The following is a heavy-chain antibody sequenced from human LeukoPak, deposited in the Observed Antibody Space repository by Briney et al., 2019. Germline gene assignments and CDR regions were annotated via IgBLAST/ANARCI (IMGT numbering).Heavy chain of an antibody. V-gene: IGHV3-23*01. CDR3: TKGGYNYNYGELDY. Sequence: GGSLRLSCPASGFIFSDHAMNWVRQAPGKGLEWVSIISARDGRTYYADSVKGRFTISRDNSKNTLNLQMNSLRAEDTAVYYCTKGGYNYNYGELDYWGQGTLVTVSS. CDR1: GFIFSDHA. J-gene: IGHJ4*02. CDR2: ISARDGRT. D-gene: IGHD5-18*01.